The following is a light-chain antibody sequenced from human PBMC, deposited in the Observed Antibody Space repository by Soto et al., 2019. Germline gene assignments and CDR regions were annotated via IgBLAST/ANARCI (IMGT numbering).Light chain of an antibody. V-gene: IGKV3-15*01. Sequence: EIVMTQSPATLSVSPGERATLSCRASQSVSINLAWYQQKPGQAPRLLIYGASTRATGIPARFSGSGSGTEFTLTISSLQSEDFATYYCQQLNSYPITFGQGTRLEI. J-gene: IGKJ5*01. CDR3: QQLNSYPIT. CDR2: GAS. CDR1: QSVSIN.